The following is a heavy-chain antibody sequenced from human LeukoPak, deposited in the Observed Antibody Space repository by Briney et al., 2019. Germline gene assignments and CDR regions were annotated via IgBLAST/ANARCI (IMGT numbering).Heavy chain of an antibody. J-gene: IGHJ4*02. V-gene: IGHV4-34*01. D-gene: IGHD4-23*01. Sequence: SETLSLTCAVHGGSFSGYHGNWIRQSPGKGVEWIGEINDRGRTNYNPSLKSRVTLSVDTSKRQFSLKLSSVTAADTAVYYCARDPTTVVTLPYYFDFWGQGTLVTVSS. CDR1: GGSFSGYH. CDR3: ARDPTTVVTLPYYFDF. CDR2: INDRGRT.